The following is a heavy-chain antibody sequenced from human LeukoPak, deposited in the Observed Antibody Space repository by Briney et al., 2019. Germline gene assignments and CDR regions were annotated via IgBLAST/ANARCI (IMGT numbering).Heavy chain of an antibody. CDR1: GGSISSYY. D-gene: IGHD6-19*01. V-gene: IGHV4-59*01. Sequence: SETLSLTCTVSGGSISSYYWSWIRQPPGEGLEWIGYIYYSGSTNYNPSLKSRVTISVDTSKNQFSLKLSSVTAADTAVYYCARGWRYIAVAGGDYWGQGTLVTVSS. J-gene: IGHJ4*02. CDR2: IYYSGST. CDR3: ARGWRYIAVAGGDY.